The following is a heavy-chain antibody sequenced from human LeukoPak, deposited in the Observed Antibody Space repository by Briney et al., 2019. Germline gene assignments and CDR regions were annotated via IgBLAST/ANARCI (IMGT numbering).Heavy chain of an antibody. CDR1: GFTFSNAW. Sequence: GGSLRLSCAASGFTFSNAWMSWVRQAPGKGLEWVGRIKSKTDGGTTDYAAPVKGRFTISRDDSKNTLYLQMNSLRAEDTAVYYCAKLGQSGYNSYYWGQGTLVTVSS. CDR3: AKLGQSGYNSYY. D-gene: IGHD5-24*01. CDR2: IKSKTDGGTT. J-gene: IGHJ4*02. V-gene: IGHV3-15*01.